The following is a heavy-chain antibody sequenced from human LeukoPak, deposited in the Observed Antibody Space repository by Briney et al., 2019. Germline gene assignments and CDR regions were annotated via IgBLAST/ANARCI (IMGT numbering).Heavy chain of an antibody. V-gene: IGHV3-48*01. CDR1: GFTFSTYS. CDR2: IDTGTSTI. J-gene: IGHJ6*03. Sequence: PGGSLRLSCAASGFTFSTYSMNWVRQAPGKGLEWVSYIDTGTSTIYYADSVEGRFTISKDNAKNSLYLQMNSLKTEDTAVYYCTRQASLLELGYYMDVWGKGTTVTISS. D-gene: IGHD1-7*01. CDR3: TRQASLLELGYYMDV.